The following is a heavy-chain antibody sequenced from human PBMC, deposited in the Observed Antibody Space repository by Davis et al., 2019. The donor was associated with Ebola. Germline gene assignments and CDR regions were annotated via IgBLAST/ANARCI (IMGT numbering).Heavy chain of an antibody. CDR1: GYSFTSYW. Sequence: PGGSLRLSCKGSGYSFTSYWIGWVRQMPGKGLEWMGIIYPGDSDTRYSPSFQGQVTISADKSISTAYLQWSSLKASDTAMYYCAGLLDCTGGVCTWVYWGQGTLVTVSS. CDR2: IYPGDSDT. D-gene: IGHD2-8*02. J-gene: IGHJ4*02. CDR3: AGLLDCTGGVCTWVY. V-gene: IGHV5-51*01.